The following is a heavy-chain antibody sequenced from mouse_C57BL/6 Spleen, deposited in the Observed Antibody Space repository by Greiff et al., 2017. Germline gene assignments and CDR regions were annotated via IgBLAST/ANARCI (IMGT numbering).Heavy chain of an antibody. D-gene: IGHD2-3*01. CDR3: ASYAWRTGWLHLDY. CDR2: SRNKANDYTT. Sequence: EVQVVESGGGLVQSGRSLRLSCATSGFTFSDFYMEWVRQAPGKGLEWIAASRNKANDYTTEYSASVKGRFIVSRDTSQSILYLQMNALRAEDTAIYDCASYAWRTGWLHLDYWGQGTTLTVSS. V-gene: IGHV7-1*01. CDR1: GFTFSDFY. J-gene: IGHJ2*01.